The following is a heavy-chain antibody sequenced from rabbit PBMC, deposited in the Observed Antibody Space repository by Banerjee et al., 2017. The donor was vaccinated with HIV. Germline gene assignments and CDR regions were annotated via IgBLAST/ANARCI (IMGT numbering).Heavy chain of an antibody. V-gene: IGHV1S7*01. D-gene: IGHD6-1*01. Sequence: QLVESGGGLVKPGASLTLTCTASGFSFSRGYDMCWVRQAPGKGLEWIGIIYGGSGSTDYASWVNGRFTISSDNAQNTVDLQMNSLTAADTATYFCASYYSDGYAGDAYATGGYYFNLWGQGTLVTVS. CDR1: GFSFSRGYD. CDR2: IYGGSGST. J-gene: IGHJ4*01. CDR3: ASYYSDGYAGDAYATGGYYFNL.